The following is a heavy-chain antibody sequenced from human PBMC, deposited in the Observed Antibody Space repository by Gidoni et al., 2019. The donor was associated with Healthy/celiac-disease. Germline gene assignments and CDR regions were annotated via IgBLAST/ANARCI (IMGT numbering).Heavy chain of an antibody. CDR1: GFTFSSYE. V-gene: IGHV3-48*03. CDR3: AGTESYYYYGMDV. J-gene: IGHJ6*02. CDR2: ISSSGSTI. D-gene: IGHD1-1*01. Sequence: EVQLVESGGGLVQPGGSLRLSCAASGFTFSSYEMNWVRQAPGKGLEWVSYISSSGSTIYYADSVKGRFTISRDNAKNSLYLQMNSLRAEDTAVYYCAGTESYYYYGMDVWGQGTTVTVSS.